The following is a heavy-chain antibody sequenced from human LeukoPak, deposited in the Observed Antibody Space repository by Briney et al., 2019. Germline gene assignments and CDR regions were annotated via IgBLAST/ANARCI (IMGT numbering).Heavy chain of an antibody. CDR1: GYSISSGYY. Sequence: SETLSLTCSVSGYSISSGYYWGWLRQPPGKGLECIGNIYHSGSTYYNSSLQSRATISVDTSKNQFSLKLSSVTAADTAVYYCVRARYALLTGYYNDYWGQGSLVTVSS. CDR2: IYHSGST. D-gene: IGHD3-9*01. CDR3: VRARYALLTGYYNDY. V-gene: IGHV4-38-2*02. J-gene: IGHJ4*02.